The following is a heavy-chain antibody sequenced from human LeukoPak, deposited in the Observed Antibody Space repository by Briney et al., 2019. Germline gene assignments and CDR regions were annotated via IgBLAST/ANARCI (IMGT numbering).Heavy chain of an antibody. CDR2: IDQSGGRN. CDR3: ARDVEGGTFDI. V-gene: IGHV3-7*05. J-gene: IGHJ3*02. D-gene: IGHD3-16*01. Sequence: QPGGSLRLSCAASGFTFSRFWMNWVRQAPGRGLEWVANIDQSGGRNNYVDSVKGRFTISRDNAKNSLFLETCSLRADDTAVYFCARDVEGGTFDIWGQGTTVTVSS. CDR1: GFTFSRFW.